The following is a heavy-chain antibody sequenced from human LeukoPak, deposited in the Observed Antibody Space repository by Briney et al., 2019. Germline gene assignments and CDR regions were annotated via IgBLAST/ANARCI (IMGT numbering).Heavy chain of an antibody. CDR3: ASEAYCSGGSCSLHRVAS. CDR1: AYTFTAYY. D-gene: IGHD2-15*01. Sequence: ASVTVSFTASAYTFTAYYMHWVRQAPGQGLEWMGWIDTNSGGTNYAEKFQGRVTITRDTSIGTAYMELSSLISDDTAVYYCASEAYCSGGSCSLHRVASWGQGTLVTVSS. J-gene: IGHJ4*02. CDR2: IDTNSGGT. V-gene: IGHV1-2*02.